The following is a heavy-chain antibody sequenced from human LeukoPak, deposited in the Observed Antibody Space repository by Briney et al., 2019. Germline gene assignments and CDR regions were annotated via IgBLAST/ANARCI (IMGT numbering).Heavy chain of an antibody. J-gene: IGHJ5*02. CDR3: ARDGSSWANWLDT. Sequence: PGGSLRLSCAASGFAFSSYWMHWVRQAPGKGLVWVSRINSDGSSTSYADSVKGRFTISRDNAKNTLYLQMNSLRAEDTAVYYCARDGSSWANWLDTWGQGTVATVSS. CDR1: GFAFSSYW. CDR2: INSDGSST. V-gene: IGHV3-74*01. D-gene: IGHD6-13*01.